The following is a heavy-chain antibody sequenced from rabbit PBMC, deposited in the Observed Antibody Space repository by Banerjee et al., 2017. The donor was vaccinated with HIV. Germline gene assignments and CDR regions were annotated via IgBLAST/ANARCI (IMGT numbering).Heavy chain of an antibody. J-gene: IGHJ3*01. D-gene: IGHD3-1*01. CDR3: ARDCVGYTFDLEL. CDR1: GIDFSSYCY. Sequence: QEQLVESGGGLVQPEGTLTLTCKASGIDFSSYCYMCWVRQAPGKGLEWIACIWTSSGITWYASWAKGRFTISKTSSTTVTLQMTSLTAADTATYFCARDCVGYTFDLELWGQGTLVTVS. CDR2: IWTSSGIT. V-gene: IGHV1S45*01.